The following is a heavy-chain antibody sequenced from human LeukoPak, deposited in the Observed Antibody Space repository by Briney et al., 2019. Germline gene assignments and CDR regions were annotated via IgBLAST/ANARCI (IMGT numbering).Heavy chain of an antibody. J-gene: IGHJ3*02. CDR2: INSDGSST. CDR1: GFTFSHYW. D-gene: IGHD6-19*01. V-gene: IGHV3-74*01. CDR3: AKEVRVAVAGDAFDI. Sequence: PGGSLRLSCAASGFTFSHYWMHWVRQAPGKGLVWVSRINSDGSSTTYADSVKGRFTISRDNSKNTLYLQMNSLRAEDTAVYYCAKEVRVAVAGDAFDIWGQGTMVTVSS.